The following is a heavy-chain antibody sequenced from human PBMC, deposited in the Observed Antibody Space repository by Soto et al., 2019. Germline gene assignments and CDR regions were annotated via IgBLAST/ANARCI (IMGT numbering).Heavy chain of an antibody. J-gene: IGHJ4*02. Sequence: QVQLVQSGAEVKKPGASVKVSCKASGYTFTSYGISWVRQAPGQGLEWMGWISAYNGNTNYAQKLQGRVNMNTDTSTSTAYMELMSLRSDDTAVYYCARDDYEILTGRTPFDFWGQGALVTVSS. CDR1: GYTFTSYG. D-gene: IGHD3-9*01. CDR3: ARDDYEILTGRTPFDF. V-gene: IGHV1-18*01. CDR2: ISAYNGNT.